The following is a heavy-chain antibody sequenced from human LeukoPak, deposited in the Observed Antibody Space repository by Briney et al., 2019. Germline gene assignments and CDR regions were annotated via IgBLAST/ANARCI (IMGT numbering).Heavy chain of an antibody. CDR2: IIPISGTT. V-gene: IGHV1-69*01. CDR1: GGTFSSYS. Sequence: GSSVKVSCKASGGTFSSYSISWVRQAPGQGLEWMGGIIPISGTTNYAQKFQGRVRITADESTSTAYMELRSLRSDDTAVYYCARDRDNWNYYYYYGMDVWGQGTTVTVSS. J-gene: IGHJ6*02. CDR3: ARDRDNWNYYYYYGMDV. D-gene: IGHD1-20*01.